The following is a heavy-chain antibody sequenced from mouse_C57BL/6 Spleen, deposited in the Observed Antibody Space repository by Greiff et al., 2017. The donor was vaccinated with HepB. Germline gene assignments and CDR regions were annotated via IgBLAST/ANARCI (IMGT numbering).Heavy chain of an antibody. J-gene: IGHJ1*03. CDR3: ARLRSPDWYFDV. CDR1: GYTFTSYW. D-gene: IGHD1-1*01. Sequence: QVHVKQSGAELAKPGASVKLSCKASGYTFTSYWMHWVKQRPGQGLEWIGYINPSSGYTKYNQKFKDKATLTADKSSSTAYMQLSSLTYEDSAVYYCARLRSPDWYFDVWGTGTTVTVSS. V-gene: IGHV1-7*01. CDR2: INPSSGYT.